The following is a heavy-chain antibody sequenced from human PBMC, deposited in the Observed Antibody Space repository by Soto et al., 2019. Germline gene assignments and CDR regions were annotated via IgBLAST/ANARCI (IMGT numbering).Heavy chain of an antibody. CDR3: ARVIVPTTVTTSNWFDP. Sequence: GASVKVSCKTSGYTFSSYYMHWVRQAPGQGLEWMGVITPSGGSTTYAQRFQGRVTMTSDTSTSTVYMELSNLRTDDTAVYYCARVIVPTTVTTSNWFDPWGQGTLVTVSS. CDR1: GYTFSSYY. D-gene: IGHD4-17*01. V-gene: IGHV1-46*01. CDR2: ITPSGGST. J-gene: IGHJ5*02.